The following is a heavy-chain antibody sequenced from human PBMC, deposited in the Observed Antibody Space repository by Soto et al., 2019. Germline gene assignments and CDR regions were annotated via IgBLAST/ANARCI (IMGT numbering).Heavy chain of an antibody. J-gene: IGHJ4*02. CDR1: GYSISSYY. CDR2: IYYGGST. V-gene: IGHV4-59*08. CDR3: VKGLNIDYNSGWFYFDY. D-gene: IGHD6-19*01. Sequence: SETLSLTCTVSGYSISSYYWTWIRQPPGKGLEWIAFIYYGGSTNYNPSLKSRVTISVDTSKNQFSLNLNSVTAADTALYYCVKGLNIDYNSGWFYFDYWGQGTVVTVSS.